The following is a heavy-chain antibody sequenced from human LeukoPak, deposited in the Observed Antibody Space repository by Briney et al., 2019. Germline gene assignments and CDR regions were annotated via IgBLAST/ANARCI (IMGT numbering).Heavy chain of an antibody. D-gene: IGHD2-2*01. CDR2: IYSGSST. V-gene: IGHV3-53*01. CDR3: ASSASLVCLDY. J-gene: IGHJ4*01. CDR1: GFTVSSNY. Sequence: PGGSLRLSCAASGFTVSSNYMSWVRQAPGKGLEWVSVIYSGSSTYYANSVKGRFTISRDNSKNMLFLQMNSLRAEDTAVYFCASSASLVCLDYWGHGTLVTVSS.